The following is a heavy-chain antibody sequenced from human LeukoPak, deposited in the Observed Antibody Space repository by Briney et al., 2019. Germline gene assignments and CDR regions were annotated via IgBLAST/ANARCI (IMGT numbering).Heavy chain of an antibody. D-gene: IGHD1-26*01. CDR3: IRALSGSEDY. Sequence: GGSLRLSCAASGFTFSSYSMNWVRQAPGKGLVWVSRINSDESTIDYADSVKGRFTISRDNVKNTVYLQMNSLRAEDTAVYYCIRALSGSEDYWGQGALVTVST. CDR1: GFTFSSYS. CDR2: INSDESTI. J-gene: IGHJ4*02. V-gene: IGHV3-74*01.